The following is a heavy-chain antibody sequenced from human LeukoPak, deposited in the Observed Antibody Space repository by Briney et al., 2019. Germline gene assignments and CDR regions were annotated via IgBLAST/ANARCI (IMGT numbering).Heavy chain of an antibody. CDR2: IIPIFGTA. CDR3: ARETSGIESHFDY. Sequence: SVKVSCKASGGTFSSYAISWVRQAPGQGLEWMGGIIPIFGTANYAQKFQGRVTITADKSTSTAYMKLSSLRSEDTAVYYCARETSGIESHFDYWGQGTLVTVSS. J-gene: IGHJ4*02. V-gene: IGHV1-69*06. CDR1: GGTFSSYA. D-gene: IGHD3-10*01.